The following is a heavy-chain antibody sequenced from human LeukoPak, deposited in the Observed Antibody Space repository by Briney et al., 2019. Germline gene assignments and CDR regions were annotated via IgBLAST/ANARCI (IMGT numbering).Heavy chain of an antibody. Sequence: GGSLRLSCAASGFTFSSYSMNWVRQAPGKGLEWVSGISWNSGSIGYADSVKGRFTISRDNAKNSLYLQMNSLRAEDMALYYCAKDGVGIVGATTTFDYWGQGTLVTVSS. V-gene: IGHV3-9*03. CDR2: ISWNSGSI. CDR3: AKDGVGIVGATTTFDY. CDR1: GFTFSSYS. D-gene: IGHD1-26*01. J-gene: IGHJ4*02.